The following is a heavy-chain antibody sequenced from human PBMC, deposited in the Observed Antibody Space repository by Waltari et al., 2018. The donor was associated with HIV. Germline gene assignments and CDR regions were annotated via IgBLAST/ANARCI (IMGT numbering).Heavy chain of an antibody. D-gene: IGHD2-2*01. V-gene: IGHV4-4*02. CDR2: IYHSGST. CDR3: ARQSSALVVPAAGGMDV. CDR1: GGSIRSNNW. J-gene: IGHJ6*02. Sequence: QVQLQESGPGLVKPSGTLSLTCAVSGGSIRSNNWWSWVRQPPGKGLEWIGEIYHSGSTNYNPSLESRVTISVDKSKNQFSLKLSSVTAADTAVYYCARQSSALVVPAAGGMDVWGLGTTVTVSS.